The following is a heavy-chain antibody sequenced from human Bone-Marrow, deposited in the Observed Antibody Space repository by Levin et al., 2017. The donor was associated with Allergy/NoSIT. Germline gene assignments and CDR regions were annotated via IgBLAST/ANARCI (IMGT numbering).Heavy chain of an antibody. Sequence: KISCKASGGTFSTYAFSWVRQAPGQGLEWMGGIIPMFETVKCAQKFQDRVTITADESTSTAYMELSSLRSEDTAVYYCARDRAGALIRGVISYFHYWGQGTLVTVSS. CDR3: ARDRAGALIRGVISYFHY. CDR1: GGTFSTYA. V-gene: IGHV1-69*01. J-gene: IGHJ4*02. CDR2: IIPMFETV. D-gene: IGHD3-10*01.